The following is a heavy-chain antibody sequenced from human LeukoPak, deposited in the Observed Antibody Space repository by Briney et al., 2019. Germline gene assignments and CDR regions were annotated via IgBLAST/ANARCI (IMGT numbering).Heavy chain of an antibody. D-gene: IGHD3-10*01. V-gene: IGHV3-23*01. CDR2: ISGSGGST. CDR3: AKHPFYGSGLDYFDY. Sequence: GGSLRLSCAASGFTFNSYAMSWVRQAPGKGLEWGSAISGSGGSTYYADSVKGRFTISSDNSKNTLYLQMNSLRAEDTAVYYCAKHPFYGSGLDYFDYWGQGTLVTVSS. CDR1: GFTFNSYA. J-gene: IGHJ4*02.